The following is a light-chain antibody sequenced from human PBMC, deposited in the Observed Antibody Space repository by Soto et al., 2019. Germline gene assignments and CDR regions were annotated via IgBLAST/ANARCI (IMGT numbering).Light chain of an antibody. Sequence: QSVLTQPASVSGSPGQSITISCTGTNNDIGGHNHVSWYQQHPGNSPKLIIYEVTGRPSGVSNRFSASKSGTTASLTISGLQAEDKADYYCCSYAGIITWVCGGGTKVTVL. J-gene: IGLJ3*02. V-gene: IGLV2-23*02. CDR3: CSYAGIITWV. CDR2: EVT. CDR1: NNDIGGHNH.